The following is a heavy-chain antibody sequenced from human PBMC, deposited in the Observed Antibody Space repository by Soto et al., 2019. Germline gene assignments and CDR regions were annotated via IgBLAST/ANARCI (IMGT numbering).Heavy chain of an antibody. J-gene: IGHJ6*03. CDR3: ARGSGNDFWSGYYTNYYMDV. V-gene: IGHV1-8*01. D-gene: IGHD3-3*01. Sequence: ASVKVSCKASGYTFTSYDINWVRQATEQGLEWMGWMNPNSGNTGYAQKFQGRVTMTRNTSISTAYMELSSLRSEDTAVYYCARGSGNDFWSGYYTNYYMDVWGKGTTVTVSS. CDR2: MNPNSGNT. CDR1: GYTFTSYD.